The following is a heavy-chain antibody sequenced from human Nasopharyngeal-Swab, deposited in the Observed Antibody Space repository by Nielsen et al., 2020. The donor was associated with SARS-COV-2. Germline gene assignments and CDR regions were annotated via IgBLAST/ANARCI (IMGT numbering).Heavy chain of an antibody. CDR2: IYYSGST. V-gene: IGHV4-59*01. D-gene: IGHD5-18*01. CDR3: ARGGYSYGSALAWYMDV. CDR1: GGSISSYY. J-gene: IGHJ6*03. Sequence: SETLSLTCTVSGGSISSYYWSWMRQPKGKGLEWIGYIYYSGSTNYNPSLKSRVTISVDTSKNQFSLKLSSVTAADTAVYYCARGGYSYGSALAWYMDVWGKGTTVTVSS.